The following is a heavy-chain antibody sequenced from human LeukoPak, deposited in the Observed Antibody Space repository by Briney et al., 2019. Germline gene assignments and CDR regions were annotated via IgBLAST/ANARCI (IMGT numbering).Heavy chain of an antibody. V-gene: IGHV4-39*07. Sequence: SETLSLTCTVSGGSISSSSYYWGWIRQPPGKGLEWIGSIYYSGSTYYNPSLKSRVTISEDTSKNQFSLKLSSVTAADTAVYYCARDIAAAAFFQHWGQGTLVTVSS. CDR1: GGSISSSSYY. J-gene: IGHJ1*01. CDR2: IYYSGST. D-gene: IGHD6-13*01. CDR3: ARDIAAAAFFQH.